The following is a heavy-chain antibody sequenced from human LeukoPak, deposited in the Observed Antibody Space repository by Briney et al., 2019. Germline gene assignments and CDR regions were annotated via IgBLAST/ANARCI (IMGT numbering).Heavy chain of an antibody. J-gene: IGHJ4*02. CDR3: ARGVGYSYGSDY. D-gene: IGHD5-18*01. V-gene: IGHV4-34*01. CDR1: GGSFSGYY. CDR2: INHSGST. Sequence: SETLSLTCAVYGGSFSGYYWSWIRQPPGKGLEWIGEINHSGSTNYNPSLRSRVTISVDTSKNQFSLKLSSVTAADTAVYYCARGVGYSYGSDYWGQGTLVTVSS.